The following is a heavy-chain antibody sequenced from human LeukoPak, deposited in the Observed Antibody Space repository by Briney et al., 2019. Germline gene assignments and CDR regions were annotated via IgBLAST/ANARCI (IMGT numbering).Heavy chain of an antibody. Sequence: GGSLRLSCAASGFTFSNYAMNWVRQAPGKGLEWVSIISSSGGRSYYAESVKGRFTISRDNSKNMLYLQMNSLRAEDTAVYYCAKVDYGDPLDWGQGTLVTVSS. CDR1: GFTFSNYA. D-gene: IGHD4-17*01. J-gene: IGHJ4*02. V-gene: IGHV3-23*01. CDR2: ISSSGGRS. CDR3: AKVDYGDPLD.